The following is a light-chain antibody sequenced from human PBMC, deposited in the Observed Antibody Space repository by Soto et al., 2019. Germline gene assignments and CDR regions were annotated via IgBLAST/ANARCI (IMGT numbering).Light chain of an antibody. CDR1: QRVDSW. CDR3: QQYKDYTYT. Sequence: DIQMTQSPATLSASVGDRVTITCRASQRVDSWLAWYQQKPGQAPKLLISDASTLESGVPSRFSGSGSVTEFTLTITSLQPDDFATYYCQQYKDYTYTFGQGTKVDIK. V-gene: IGKV1-5*01. J-gene: IGKJ1*01. CDR2: DAS.